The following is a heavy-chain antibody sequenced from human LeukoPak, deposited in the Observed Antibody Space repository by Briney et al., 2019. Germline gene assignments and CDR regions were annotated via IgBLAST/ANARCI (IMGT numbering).Heavy chain of an antibody. CDR3: TISGYHDY. Sequence: PGGSLRLSCAASGFTFSGSAKHWVRQASGKGLEWVGRIRSKANSYATAYAASVKGRFTISKDDSKNTAYLQMNSLKTEDTAVYYCTISGYHDYWGQGTLVTVSS. D-gene: IGHD3-22*01. V-gene: IGHV3-73*01. CDR1: GFTFSGSA. J-gene: IGHJ4*02. CDR2: IRSKANSYAT.